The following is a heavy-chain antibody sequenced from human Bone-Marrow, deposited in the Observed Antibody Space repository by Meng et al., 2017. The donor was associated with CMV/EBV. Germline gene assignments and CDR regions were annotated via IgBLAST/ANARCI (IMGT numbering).Heavy chain of an antibody. V-gene: IGHV1-18*01. CDR3: ARGFPAQDIVVVPAARGYYYGMDV. CDR1: GYTFTSYG. D-gene: IGHD2-2*01. J-gene: IGHJ6*02. Sequence: ASVKVSCKASGYTFTSYGISWVRQAPGQGLEWMGWISAYNGNTNYAQKLQGRVTITTDESTSTAYMELSSLRSEDTAVYYCARGFPAQDIVVVPAARGYYYGMDVWGQGTTVTVSS. CDR2: ISAYNGNT.